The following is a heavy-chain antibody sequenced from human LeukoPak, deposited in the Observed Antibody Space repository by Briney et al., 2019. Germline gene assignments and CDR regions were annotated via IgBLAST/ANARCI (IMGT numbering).Heavy chain of an antibody. J-gene: IGHJ5*02. CDR2: IYYSGST. CDR3: ARDRGSSGSYSWFDP. D-gene: IGHD1-26*01. CDR1: GGSISSYY. V-gene: IGHV4-59*01. Sequence: SETLSLTRTVSGGSISSYYRSWIRQPPGKGLEWIGYIYYSGSTNYNPSLKSRVTISVDTSKNQFSLKLSSVTAADTAVYYCARDRGSSGSYSWFDPWGQGTLVTVSS.